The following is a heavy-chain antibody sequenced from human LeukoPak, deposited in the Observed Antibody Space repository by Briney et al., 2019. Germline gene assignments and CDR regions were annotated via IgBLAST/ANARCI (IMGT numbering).Heavy chain of an antibody. V-gene: IGHV3-30*03. D-gene: IGHD3-16*02. CDR3: ARPLDDYVWGSYRSPFDY. CDR2: ISYDGSNK. J-gene: IGHJ4*02. Sequence: GGSLRLPCAASGFTFSSYGMHWVRQAPGKGLEWVAVISYDGSNKYYADSVKGRFTISRDNSKNTLYLQMNSLRAEDTAVYYCARPLDDYVWGSYRSPFDYWGQGTLVTVSS. CDR1: GFTFSSYG.